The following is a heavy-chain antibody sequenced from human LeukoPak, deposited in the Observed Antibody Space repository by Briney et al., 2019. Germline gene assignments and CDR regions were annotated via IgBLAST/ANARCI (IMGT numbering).Heavy chain of an antibody. V-gene: IGHV3-33*01. D-gene: IGHD3-22*01. J-gene: IGHJ4*02. CDR3: ARDLYYDSSGYYYPPHY. Sequence: GGSLRLSCAASGFTFSSYGMHWVRQAAGKGLEWMAVIWYDGSNKYYADSVKGRFTISRDNSKNTLYLQMNSLRAEDTAVYYCARDLYYDSSGYYYPPHYWGQGTLVTVSS. CDR1: GFTFSSYG. CDR2: IWYDGSNK.